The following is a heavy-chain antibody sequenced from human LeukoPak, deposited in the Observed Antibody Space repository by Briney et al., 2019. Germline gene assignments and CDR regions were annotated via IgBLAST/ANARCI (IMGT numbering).Heavy chain of an antibody. J-gene: IGHJ4*02. Sequence: GASVKVSCKASGYTFTSYDINWVRQATGQGLEWMGWMNPNSGNTGYAQKFQGRVTMTRNTSISTAYMELSSLRSEDTAVYYCARGVSRGRGQLRYFDYWGQGTLVTVSS. CDR3: ARGVSRGRGQLRYFDY. CDR2: MNPNSGNT. V-gene: IGHV1-8*01. D-gene: IGHD2-2*01. CDR1: GYTFTSYD.